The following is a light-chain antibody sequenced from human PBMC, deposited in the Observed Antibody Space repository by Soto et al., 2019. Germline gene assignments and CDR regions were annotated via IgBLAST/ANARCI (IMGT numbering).Light chain of an antibody. CDR3: SSFTTSTSYV. J-gene: IGLJ1*01. CDR2: DVS. CDR1: SSDVGAYDY. V-gene: IGLV2-14*03. Sequence: LTQPASVSGSPGQSITISCTGTSSDVGAYDYVSWYQQHPGEVPKLMIFDVSDRPSGVSNRFSGSKSGNTASLTISGLQAEDEADYYCSSFTTSTSYVFGTGTKLTVL.